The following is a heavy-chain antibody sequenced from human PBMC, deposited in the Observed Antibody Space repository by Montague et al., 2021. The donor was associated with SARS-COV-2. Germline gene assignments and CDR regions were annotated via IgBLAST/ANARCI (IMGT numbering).Heavy chain of an antibody. D-gene: IGHD3-9*01. Sequence: SETLSLTCTVSGGSISSNYWCWIRQPPGPGLEWIGYIYYSCSTNSNPSLTIRVTISVDTSKNQFSLKLSRVTAADAAAYYCARTYYGILTGYYNRGAFDIWGQGTMVTVSS. J-gene: IGHJ3*02. CDR1: GGSISSNY. V-gene: IGHV4-59*08. CDR3: ARTYYGILTGYYNRGAFDI. CDR2: IYYSCST.